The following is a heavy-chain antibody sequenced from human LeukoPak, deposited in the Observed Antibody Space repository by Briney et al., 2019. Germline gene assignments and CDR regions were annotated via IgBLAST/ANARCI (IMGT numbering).Heavy chain of an antibody. V-gene: IGHV4-59*08. D-gene: IGHD4-17*01. CDR3: ASVNYGDYDDGDPNWFDP. CDR1: GGSISSYY. CDR2: IYYSGST. Sequence: PSETLSLTCTVSGGSISSYYWSWLRQPPGKGLEWLGYIYYSGSTNYNPSLKSRVTISVDTSKNQFSLKLSSVTAADTAVYYCASVNYGDYDDGDPNWFDPWGQGTLVTVSS. J-gene: IGHJ5*02.